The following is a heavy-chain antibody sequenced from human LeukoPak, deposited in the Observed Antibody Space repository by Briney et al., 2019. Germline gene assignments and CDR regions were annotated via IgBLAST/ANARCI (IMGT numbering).Heavy chain of an antibody. CDR1: GFTFSNYA. J-gene: IGHJ5*02. CDR2: ITGSGDST. CDR3: ARDLGFTMVRGRINWFDP. Sequence: GGSLRLSCAASGFTFSNYAMRWARQAPGKGLEWVSTITGSGDSTYYADSVKGRFTISRDNSKYTLYLQMNSLRSEDTAVYYCARDLGFTMVRGRINWFDPWGQGTLVTVSS. D-gene: IGHD3-10*01. V-gene: IGHV3-23*01.